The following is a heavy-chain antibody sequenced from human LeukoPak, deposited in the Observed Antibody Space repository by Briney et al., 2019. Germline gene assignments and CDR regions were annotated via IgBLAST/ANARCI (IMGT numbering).Heavy chain of an antibody. CDR2: MDPGSGNT. CDR1: GYAFPSYD. CDR3: ARGGRTSWYRY. Sequence: EASVKVSCKASGYAFPSYDINWVRQATGQGPERMGWMDPGSGNTGYAQRFQGRVTMTRNTSISTVYMELSSLRSEDTAVYYCARGGRTSWYRYWGQGTLVTVSS. V-gene: IGHV1-8*01. J-gene: IGHJ4*02. D-gene: IGHD6-13*01.